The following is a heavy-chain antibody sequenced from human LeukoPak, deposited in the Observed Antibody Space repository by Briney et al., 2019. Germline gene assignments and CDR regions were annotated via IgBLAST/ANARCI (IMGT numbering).Heavy chain of an antibody. V-gene: IGHV1-2*02. CDR1: GYTFTGYY. D-gene: IGHD6-13*01. J-gene: IGHJ5*02. CDR2: INPNSGGT. CDR3: ARDPQYSSSLTDRGGTVWFDP. Sequence: ASVKVSCKASGYTFTGYYMHWVRQAPGQGLEWMGWINPNSGGTNYAQKFQGRVTMTRDTSISTAYMELSRLRSDDTAVYYCARDPQYSSSLTDRGGTVWFDPWGQGTLVTVSS.